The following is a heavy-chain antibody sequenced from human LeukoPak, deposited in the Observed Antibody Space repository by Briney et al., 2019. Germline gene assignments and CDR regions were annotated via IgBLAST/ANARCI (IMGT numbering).Heavy chain of an antibody. D-gene: IGHD3-10*01. Sequence: GASVEVSCKTSGYTFTTYDINWVRQATGHGLEWMGWMNPNTGDTGYAQKFQGRVTLTRNTSISTAYMELSSLRSEDTAVYYCARDPYYGSGRYRYGMDVWGKGTTVTISS. V-gene: IGHV1-8*01. J-gene: IGHJ6*04. CDR3: ARDPYYGSGRYRYGMDV. CDR1: GYTFTTYD. CDR2: MNPNTGDT.